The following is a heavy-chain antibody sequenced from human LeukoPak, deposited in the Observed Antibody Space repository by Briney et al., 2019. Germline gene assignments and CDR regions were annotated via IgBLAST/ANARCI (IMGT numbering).Heavy chain of an antibody. CDR1: GFTFSSYW. D-gene: IGHD1-26*01. Sequence: GGSLRLSCAASGFTFSSYWMHWVRQAPGKGLVCVSRINSDGSSTTCADSVKGRFTISRDIAKNTLYLQMKSLRAEDTAVYYCARVRSGSSAGNYGMDVWGQGTTVTVSS. J-gene: IGHJ6*02. V-gene: IGHV3-74*01. CDR2: INSDGSST. CDR3: ARVRSGSSAGNYGMDV.